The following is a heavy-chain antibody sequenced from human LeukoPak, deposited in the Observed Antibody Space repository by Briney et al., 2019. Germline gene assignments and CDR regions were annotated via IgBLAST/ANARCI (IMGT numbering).Heavy chain of an antibody. V-gene: IGHV3-7*03. D-gene: IGHD6-13*01. CDR2: IKQDGSEK. J-gene: IGHJ4*02. Sequence: GGSLRLSCAASGFTFSTYAMHWVRQTPGKGLEWVANIKQDGSEKYYVDSVKGRFTISRDNAKNSLYLQMNSLRAEDTALYYCAKDNSPLPVAAAGTHWGQGTLVTVSS. CDR3: AKDNSPLPVAAAGTH. CDR1: GFTFSTYA.